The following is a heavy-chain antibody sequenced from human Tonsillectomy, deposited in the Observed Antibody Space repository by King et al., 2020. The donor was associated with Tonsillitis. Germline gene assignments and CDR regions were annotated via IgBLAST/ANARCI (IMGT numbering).Heavy chain of an antibody. CDR2: IYWDDDK. V-gene: IGHV2-5*02. J-gene: IGHJ4*02. D-gene: IGHD3-22*01. CDR3: AHRRSDSSGYYFRFDY. CDR1: WFSLSTSGVG. Sequence: TLKESGPTLVKPTQTLTLTCTFSWFSLSTSGVGVGWIRQPPGKALEWLALIYWDDDKRYRPSLKSSLTITKDTSKHQVVLTMTNMDPVDTATYYCAHRRSDSSGYYFRFDYWGQGTLVTVSS.